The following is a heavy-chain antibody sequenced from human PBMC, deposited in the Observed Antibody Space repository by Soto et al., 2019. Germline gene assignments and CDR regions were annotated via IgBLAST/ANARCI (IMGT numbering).Heavy chain of an antibody. D-gene: IGHD2-15*01. CDR2: INPGDSYT. Sequence: GESLKICCKGAGYSFTNYWINWVRQMPGKGLEWMGMINPGDSYTNYSPSFQGQVTISVDKSISTAYLQWSSLQASDTAIYYCARLPPPTYCSGSNCSGYWGQGTLVTVSS. CDR3: ARLPPPTYCSGSNCSGY. V-gene: IGHV5-10-1*01. J-gene: IGHJ4*02. CDR1: GYSFTNYW.